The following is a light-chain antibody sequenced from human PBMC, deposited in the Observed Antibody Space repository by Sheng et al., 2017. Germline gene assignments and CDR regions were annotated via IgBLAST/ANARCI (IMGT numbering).Light chain of an antibody. CDR2: DDN. V-gene: IGLV6-57*01. CDR1: SGNIDSNY. Sequence: NFMLTQPHSVSESPGKTVTISCTRSSGNIDSNYVLWYQQRPGSSPTTVIFDDNQRPSGVPDRFLWLLDRSSNSASLTISGLKAEDEADYYCQSYDSFNWVFGGGTKLTVL. CDR3: QSYDSFNWV. J-gene: IGLJ3*02.